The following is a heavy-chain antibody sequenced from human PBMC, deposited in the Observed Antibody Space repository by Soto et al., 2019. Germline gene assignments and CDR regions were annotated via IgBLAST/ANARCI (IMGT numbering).Heavy chain of an antibody. CDR3: ARDWSLGNRWCRWFDP. CDR2: ISSSSSNI. D-gene: IGHD2-8*02. CDR1: GFTLSSYA. Sequence: EVQLAESGGGLVQPGGSLRLSCAASGFTLSSYAMNWVRQAPGKGLEWDSYISSSSSNIQYAGSVKGRFTISRDNAKNSLYLQMNCLRDDDSAVYFCARDWSLGNRWCRWFDPWGQGTLVTVSS. V-gene: IGHV3-48*02. J-gene: IGHJ5*02.